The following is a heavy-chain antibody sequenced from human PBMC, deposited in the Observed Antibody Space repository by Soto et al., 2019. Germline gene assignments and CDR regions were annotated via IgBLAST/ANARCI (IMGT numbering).Heavy chain of an antibody. CDR3: ARESGIIAAAGTFDY. D-gene: IGHD6-13*01. CDR2: INHSGST. V-gene: IGHV4-34*01. Sequence: SETLSLTCAVYGGSFSGYYWSWIRQPPGKGLEWIGEINHSGSTNYNPSLKSRVTISVDTSKNQFSLKRSSVTAADTAVYYCARESGIIAAAGTFDYWGQGTLVTVSS. CDR1: GGSFSGYY. J-gene: IGHJ4*02.